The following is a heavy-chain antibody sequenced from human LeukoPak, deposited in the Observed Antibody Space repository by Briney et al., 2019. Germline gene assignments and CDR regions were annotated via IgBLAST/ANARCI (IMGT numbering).Heavy chain of an antibody. V-gene: IGHV3-7*01. CDR2: IKNDGSER. D-gene: IGHD3-3*01. CDR3: ATDRGWRTSGYYLYYFEY. CDR1: GFVFRKYF. J-gene: IGHJ4*02. Sequence: GGSLRLSCAASGFVFRKYFMSWVRQAPGKGLEWVASIKNDGSERYYVDSVRGRYTISRDNTKNSLFLQMSSLRAEDTAVYYCATDRGWRTSGYYLYYFEYWGQGTLVTLSS.